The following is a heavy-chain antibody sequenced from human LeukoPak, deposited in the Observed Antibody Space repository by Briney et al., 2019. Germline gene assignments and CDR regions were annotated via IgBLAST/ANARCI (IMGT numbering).Heavy chain of an antibody. CDR1: GFTFSSYW. CDR2: IKQDGSEK. J-gene: IGHJ4*02. CDR3: ARGSSSRGYYYYFDY. V-gene: IGHV3-7*01. D-gene: IGHD3-22*01. Sequence: PGGSLRLSCAASGFTFSSYWMSWVRQAPGKGLEWVANIKQDGSEKYYVDSVKGRFTIYRDNAKNSLYLQMNSLRAEDTAVYYCARGSSSRGYYYYFDYWGQGTLVTVSS.